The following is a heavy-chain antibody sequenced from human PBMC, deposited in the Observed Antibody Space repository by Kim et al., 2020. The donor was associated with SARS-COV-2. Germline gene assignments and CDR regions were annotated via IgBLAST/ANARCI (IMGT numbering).Heavy chain of an antibody. D-gene: IGHD3-16*01. V-gene: IGHV4-39*01. J-gene: IGHJ6*02. CDR1: GGSISGSSHY. Sequence: SETPSLTCSVSGGSISGSSHYWGWVRQPPGKGLEWIGSIYYTGTTFYNSSLEGRITISVDTSNNQFSLRLSSVTAADAAVYYCTRRGPYYAMGVWGQGT. CDR2: IYYTGTT. CDR3: TRRGPYYAMGV.